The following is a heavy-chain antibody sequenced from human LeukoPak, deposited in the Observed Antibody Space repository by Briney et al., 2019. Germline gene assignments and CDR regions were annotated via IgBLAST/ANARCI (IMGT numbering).Heavy chain of an antibody. J-gene: IGHJ4*02. V-gene: IGHV4-61*01. CDR1: GGPVSSGSYY. CDR2: IYYSGST. Sequence: SETLSLTCTVSGGPVSSGSYYWSWIRQPPGKGLEWIGYIYYSGSTNYNPSLKSRVTISVDTSKNQFSLKLSSVTAADTAVYYCARGWYYYGPGAVYFDYWGQGTLVTVSS. D-gene: IGHD3-10*01. CDR3: ARGWYYYGPGAVYFDY.